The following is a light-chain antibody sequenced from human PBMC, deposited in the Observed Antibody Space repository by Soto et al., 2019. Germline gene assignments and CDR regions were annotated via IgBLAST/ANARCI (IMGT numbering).Light chain of an antibody. CDR3: QQYNTSPLT. CDR1: QTISNW. CDR2: DAS. J-gene: IGKJ4*01. V-gene: IGKV1-5*01. Sequence: DIQMTQSPSTLSASVGDRVTITCRASQTISNWLAWYQQKPGKAPKVLIFDASTLDGGVPSRFSGRRSGTDFTLTISSLQPSDFATYYCQQYNTSPLTFGAGPKVDI.